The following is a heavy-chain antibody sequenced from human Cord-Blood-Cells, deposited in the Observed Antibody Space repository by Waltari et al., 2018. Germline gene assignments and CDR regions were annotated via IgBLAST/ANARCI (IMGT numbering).Heavy chain of an antibody. Sequence: EVQLVESGGGLVQPGGSLKLSCAASGFTVRGPALPWVRQASGKGLEWVGRIRSKANSYATAYAASVKGRFTISRDDSKNTAYLQMNSLKTEDTAVYYCTGESTSLYGMDVWGQGTTVTVSS. V-gene: IGHV3-73*02. CDR1: GFTVRGPA. CDR3: TGESTSLYGMDV. CDR2: IRSKANSYAT. J-gene: IGHJ6*02. D-gene: IGHD2-2*01.